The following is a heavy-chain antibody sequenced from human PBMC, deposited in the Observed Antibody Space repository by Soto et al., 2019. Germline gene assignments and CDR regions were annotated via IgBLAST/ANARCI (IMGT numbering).Heavy chain of an antibody. Sequence: GASVKVSCKXSGYTFTSYGISWVRQAPGQGLEWMGWISAYNGNTNYAQKLQGRVTMTTDTSTSTAYMELRSLRSDDTAVYYCAREQHIRSPFYYYGMDVWGQGTTVTVSS. CDR1: GYTFTSYG. CDR3: AREQHIRSPFYYYGMDV. J-gene: IGHJ6*02. CDR2: ISAYNGNT. D-gene: IGHD3-16*01. V-gene: IGHV1-18*01.